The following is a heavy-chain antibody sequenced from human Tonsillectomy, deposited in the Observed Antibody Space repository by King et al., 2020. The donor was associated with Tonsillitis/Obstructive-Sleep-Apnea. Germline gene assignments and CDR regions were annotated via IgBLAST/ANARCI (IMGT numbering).Heavy chain of an antibody. J-gene: IGHJ2*01. Sequence: LQLQESGPRLVKPSETLSLTCTVSGVSVSSSSYCWGWIRQPPGKGLEWIGSFHYTGSIYYNPSLKSRVTISVDKSKNQLSLKLSSMTAADTAVYYWAFDLWGRRTRVTVSS. CDR3: AFDL. V-gene: IGHV4-39*01. CDR2: FHYTGSI. CDR1: GVSVSSSSYC.